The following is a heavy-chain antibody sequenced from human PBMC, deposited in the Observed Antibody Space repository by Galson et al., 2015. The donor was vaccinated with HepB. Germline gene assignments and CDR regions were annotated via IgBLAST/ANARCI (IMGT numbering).Heavy chain of an antibody. CDR2: INAGNGNT. V-gene: IGHV1-3*01. CDR1: GYTFTSYA. D-gene: IGHD6-19*01. J-gene: IGHJ4*02. Sequence: SVKVSCKASGYTFTSYAMHWVRQAPGQRLEWMGWINAGNGNTKYSQKFQGRVTITRDTSASTAYMELSSLRSEDTAVYYCARELRQWLVSLGYWGQGTLVTVSS. CDR3: ARELRQWLVSLGY.